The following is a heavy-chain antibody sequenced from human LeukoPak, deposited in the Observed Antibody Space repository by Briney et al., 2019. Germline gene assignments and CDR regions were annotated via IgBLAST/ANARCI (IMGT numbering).Heavy chain of an antibody. V-gene: IGHV3-30-3*01. J-gene: IGHJ4*02. CDR3: ARPKLAAAGTILDY. CDR1: GFTFSSYA. CDR2: ISYDGSNK. Sequence: GGSLRLSCAASGFTFSSYAMHWVRQAPGKGLEWVAVISYDGSNKYYADSVKGRFTISRDNSKNTLYLQMNSPRAEDTAVYYCARPKLAAAGTILDYRGQGTLVTVSS. D-gene: IGHD6-13*01.